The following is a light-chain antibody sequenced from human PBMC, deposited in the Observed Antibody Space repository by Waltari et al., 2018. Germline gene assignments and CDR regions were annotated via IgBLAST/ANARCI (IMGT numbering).Light chain of an antibody. CDR2: KDT. J-gene: IGLJ3*02. Sequence: SYELTQPPSVSVSPGQTAAITCSGDALPKQYVYWYKQKPGQAPVLLIYKDTDRPSGAPGGFSGSTSGTTVTLTISGVQAEDEADYYCQSTDRSDRWVFGGGTKLTVL. V-gene: IGLV3-25*03. CDR1: ALPKQY. CDR3: QSTDRSDRWV.